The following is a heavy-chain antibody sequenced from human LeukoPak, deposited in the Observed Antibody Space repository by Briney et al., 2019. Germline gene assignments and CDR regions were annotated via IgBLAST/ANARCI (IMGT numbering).Heavy chain of an antibody. CDR2: TNHSGST. J-gene: IGHJ6*03. Sequence: SETLSLTCAVYGGSFSGYYWSWIRQPPGKGLEWIGETNHSGSTNYNPSLKSRVTISVDTSKNQFSLKLTSVTAADTAVYYCARLMYDSSGYYLGDYHYYYIDVWGKGTTVTVSS. D-gene: IGHD3-22*01. CDR3: ARLMYDSSGYYLGDYHYYYIDV. V-gene: IGHV4-34*01. CDR1: GGSFSGYY.